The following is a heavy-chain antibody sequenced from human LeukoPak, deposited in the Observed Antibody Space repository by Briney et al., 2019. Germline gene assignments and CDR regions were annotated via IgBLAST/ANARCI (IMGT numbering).Heavy chain of an antibody. D-gene: IGHD2-15*01. Sequence: APVKVSCKASGYTFTSYGISWVRQAPGQGPEWMGWISAYSTYNGNTNYAQKFQGRVTMTTDTSTSTVYMEPSSLRSEGTAVYYCARVGPLVVVAANDYFDYWGQGTLVTVSS. V-gene: IGHV1-18*01. CDR1: GYTFTSYG. CDR3: ARVGPLVVVAANDYFDY. J-gene: IGHJ4*02. CDR2: ISAYSTYNGNT.